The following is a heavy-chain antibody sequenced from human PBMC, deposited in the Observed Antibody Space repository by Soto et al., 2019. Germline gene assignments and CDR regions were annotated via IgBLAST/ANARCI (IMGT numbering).Heavy chain of an antibody. D-gene: IGHD3-22*01. CDR2: ISAYNGNT. CDR3: ARVGVQWGTMIVGDNYGDY. CDR1: GYTFTSYG. V-gene: IGHV1-18*01. J-gene: IGHJ4*02. Sequence: QVQLVQSGAEVKKPGASVKVSCKASGYTFTSYGISWVRQAPGPGHEWMGWISAYNGNTKYAQKLKGRGTMTTDTSTGTAYMELRSLRSDDTAVYYCARVGVQWGTMIVGDNYGDYWGQGTLVTVSS.